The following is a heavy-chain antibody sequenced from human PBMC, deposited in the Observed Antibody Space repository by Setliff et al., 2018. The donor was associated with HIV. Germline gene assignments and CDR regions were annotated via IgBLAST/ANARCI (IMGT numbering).Heavy chain of an antibody. CDR2: IYSGGDS. CDR3: ARSRLYNSALDF. J-gene: IGHJ4*02. CDR1: GFTFSSYE. D-gene: IGHD3-10*01. V-gene: IGHV3-66*02. Sequence: PGGSLRLSCATYGFTFSSYEMNWVRQVPGKGLEWVSTIYSGGDSYHADSVKGRFTLSRDNSKNTLYLQMDSLRPEDTAIYYCARSRLYNSALDFWGQGTLVTVSS.